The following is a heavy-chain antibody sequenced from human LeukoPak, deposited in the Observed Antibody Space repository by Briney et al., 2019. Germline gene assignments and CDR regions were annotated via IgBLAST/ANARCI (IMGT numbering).Heavy chain of an antibody. CDR2: INSDGSST. J-gene: IGHJ4*02. Sequence: PGGSLRLSCAASGFTFSNYWMHWVRHAPGKGLVWVSRINSDGSSTTYADSVKGRFTISRDNAKNTLYLQMNSLRAEDTAVYYCARTISSSSTSCFLYWGQGTLVTVSS. D-gene: IGHD2-2*01. CDR3: ARTISSSSTSCFLY. CDR1: GFTFSNYW. V-gene: IGHV3-74*01.